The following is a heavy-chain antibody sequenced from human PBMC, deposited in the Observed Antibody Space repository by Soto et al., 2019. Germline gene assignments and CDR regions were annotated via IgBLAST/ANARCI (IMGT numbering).Heavy chain of an antibody. V-gene: IGHV1-18*01. CDR1: GYTFTSYG. J-gene: IGHJ4*02. D-gene: IGHD6-19*01. Sequence: ASVKVSCKASGYTFTSYGISWVRQAPGRGLEWMGWISAYNGNTNYAQKLQGRVTMTTDTSTSTAYMELRSLRSDDTAVYYCARDHVAVAGFSLFDYWGQGTLVTVSS. CDR2: ISAYNGNT. CDR3: ARDHVAVAGFSLFDY.